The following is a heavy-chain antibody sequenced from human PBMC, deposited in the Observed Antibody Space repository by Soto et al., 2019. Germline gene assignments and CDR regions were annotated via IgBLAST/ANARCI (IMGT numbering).Heavy chain of an antibody. J-gene: IGHJ3*02. CDR1: GYTFTNYG. CDR3: ARVPTADAFDI. Sequence: ASVKVSCKASGYTFTNYGISWVRQAPGQGLEWMGGIIPIFGTANYAQKFQGRVTITADESTSTAYMELSSLRSEDTAVYYCARVPTADAFDIWGQGTMVTV. CDR2: IIPIFGTA. V-gene: IGHV1-69*13.